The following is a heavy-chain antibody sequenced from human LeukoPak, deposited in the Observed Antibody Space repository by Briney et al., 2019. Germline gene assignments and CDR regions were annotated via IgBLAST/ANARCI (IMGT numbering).Heavy chain of an antibody. J-gene: IGHJ2*01. V-gene: IGHV4-34*01. Sequence: SETLSLTCAVYDGSFSDYYWSWIRQPPGKGLEWIGEVNHSGSTNYNPSLKSRVTISVDTSKNQLSLKLNSVTAADTAVYYCARHRRKITVTTRRYWYFDLWGRGTLVTVSS. CDR3: ARHRRKITVTTRRYWYFDL. CDR2: VNHSGST. D-gene: IGHD3-22*01. CDR1: DGSFSDYY.